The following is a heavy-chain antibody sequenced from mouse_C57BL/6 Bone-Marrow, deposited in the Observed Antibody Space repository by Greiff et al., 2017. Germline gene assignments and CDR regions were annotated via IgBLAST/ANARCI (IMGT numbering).Heavy chain of an antibody. CDR2: IDPENGDT. CDR3: TRIAY. CDR1: GFNIKDDY. Sequence: EVPLQQSGAELVRPGASVKLSCTASGFNIKDDYMHWVKQRPEQGLEWIGWIDPENGDTASASKFQGKATITVDTSSNTAYLQLSSLTSEDTAVYYCTRIAYWGQGTLVTVSA. J-gene: IGHJ3*01. V-gene: IGHV14-4*01.